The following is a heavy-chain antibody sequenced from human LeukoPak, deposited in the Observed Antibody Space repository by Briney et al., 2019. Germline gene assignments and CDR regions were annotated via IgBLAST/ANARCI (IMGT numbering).Heavy chain of an antibody. Sequence: SETLSLTYNVSGDSISSGHYWGLIRQPPGKGLEWIGSIYHIGSTFYNPSLRSRISMSVDTSKNQFSLKLTSVTAADTAVYFCAGTGYRYSGSLPAWFDPWGQGTLVTVSS. D-gene: IGHD1-26*01. V-gene: IGHV4-38-2*02. CDR1: GDSISSGHY. CDR3: AGTGYRYSGSLPAWFDP. CDR2: IYHIGST. J-gene: IGHJ5*02.